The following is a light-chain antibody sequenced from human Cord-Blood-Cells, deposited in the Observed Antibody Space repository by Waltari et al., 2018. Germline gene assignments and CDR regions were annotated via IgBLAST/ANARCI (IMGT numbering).Light chain of an antibody. J-gene: IGLJ1*01. Sequence: FALTHPASLSGSPGRTLTISPTGTTRDAGRYNLVSWHHQHRGKAPKLMFYEGSKRPSGVSNRFSCSKSCNTASLTISGLQAADEADYYCCSYSGSSTYVFGTGTKLTVL. V-gene: IGLV2-23*01. CDR1: TRDAGRYNL. CDR3: CSYSGSSTYV. CDR2: EGS.